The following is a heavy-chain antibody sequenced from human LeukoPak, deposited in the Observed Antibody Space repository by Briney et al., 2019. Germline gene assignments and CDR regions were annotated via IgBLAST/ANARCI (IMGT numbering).Heavy chain of an antibody. CDR2: IYHSGST. Sequence: SETLSLTCAIYGGSFSGYYWSWIRQPPGKGLEWIGYIYHSGSTYYNPSLKSRVTISVDRSKNQFSLKLSSVTAADTAVYYCARATSRVVILDYWGQGTLVTVSS. J-gene: IGHJ4*02. CDR1: GGSFSGYY. CDR3: ARATSRVVILDY. V-gene: IGHV4-30-2*01. D-gene: IGHD3-3*01.